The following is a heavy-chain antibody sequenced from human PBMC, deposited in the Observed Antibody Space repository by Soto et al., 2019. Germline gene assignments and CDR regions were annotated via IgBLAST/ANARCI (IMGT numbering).Heavy chain of an antibody. CDR2: IYPSNSET. J-gene: IGHJ4*02. V-gene: IGHV5-51*01. CDR1: GYTFTTYW. CDR3: ARQGYHYDSYSFGY. Sequence: PGESLKISCKASGYTFTTYWIGWVRQMPGKGLEWMGIIYPSNSETRFSPSLQGQVSISADKSILTAYLQWSSLKASDTAMYYCARQGYHYDSYSFGYWGQGTLVTVSS. D-gene: IGHD3-22*01.